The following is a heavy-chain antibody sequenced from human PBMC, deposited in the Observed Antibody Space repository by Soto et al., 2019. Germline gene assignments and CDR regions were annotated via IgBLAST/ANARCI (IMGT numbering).Heavy chain of an antibody. CDR1: GYTFTSYY. Sequence: GASVKVSCKASGYTFTSYYMHWVRQAPGQGLEWMGIINPSGGSTSYAQKFQGRVTMTRDTSTSTVYMELSSLRSEDTAVYYCARDEGYSGSYSTDAFDIWGQGTMVTVSS. CDR3: ARDEGYSGSYSTDAFDI. D-gene: IGHD1-26*01. J-gene: IGHJ3*02. V-gene: IGHV1-46*01. CDR2: INPSGGST.